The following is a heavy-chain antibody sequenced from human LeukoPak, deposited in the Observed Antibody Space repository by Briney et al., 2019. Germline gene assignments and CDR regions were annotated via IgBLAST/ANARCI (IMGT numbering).Heavy chain of an antibody. CDR2: TYYSGST. CDR3: ARDHCSSTSCDKLLDY. V-gene: IGHV4-31*03. D-gene: IGHD2-2*01. Sequence: SQTLSLTCTVSGGSISSGGYYWSWIRQHPGKGLEWIGYTYYSGSTYYNPSLKSRVTISVDTSKNQFSLKLSSVTAADTAVYYCARDHCSSTSCDKLLDYWGQGTLVTVSS. CDR1: GGSISSGGYY. J-gene: IGHJ4*02.